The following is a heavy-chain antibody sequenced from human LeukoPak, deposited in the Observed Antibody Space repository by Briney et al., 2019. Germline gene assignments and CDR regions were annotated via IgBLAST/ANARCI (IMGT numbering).Heavy chain of an antibody. CDR3: ARERGYNYGYSGYYDH. J-gene: IGHJ4*02. CDR2: ISTSGAST. D-gene: IGHD5-18*01. CDR1: GFTFSSFE. Sequence: PGGSLRLSCAASGFTFSSFEMVWVRQAPGKGLEWISYISTSGASTYYADSVKGRFTVSRDNVKSSMSLRMDTLRVEDTAVYYCARERGYNYGYSGYYDHWGQGVLVTVSS. V-gene: IGHV3-48*03.